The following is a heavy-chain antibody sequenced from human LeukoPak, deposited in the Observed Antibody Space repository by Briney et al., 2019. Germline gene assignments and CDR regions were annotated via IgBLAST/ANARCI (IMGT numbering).Heavy chain of an antibody. D-gene: IGHD3-9*01. V-gene: IGHV3-74*01. J-gene: IGHJ4*02. CDR1: GITFSGYW. Sequence: LTGGSLRLSCPVSGITFSGYWVHWIRQAPGKGLVWVSRIKNDGSTTSYADSVKGRFTVSRDNAKNTLYLQMNNLRVEDTAVYYCAKRDWFDYWGQGTLVTVSP. CDR3: AKRDWFDY. CDR2: IKNDGSTT.